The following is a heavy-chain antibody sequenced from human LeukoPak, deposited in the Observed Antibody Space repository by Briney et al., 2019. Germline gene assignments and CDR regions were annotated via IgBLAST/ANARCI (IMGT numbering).Heavy chain of an antibody. V-gene: IGHV1-18*01. CDR2: ISAYNGNT. D-gene: IGHD3-22*01. CDR3: ARDPPTYYYDSSGYYLPGDY. J-gene: IGHJ4*02. Sequence: ASVKVSCKASGYTFTSYGIGWVRQAPGQGLEWMGWISAYNGNTNYAQKLQGRVTMTTDTSTSTAYMELRSLRSDDTAVYYCARDPPTYYYDSSGYYLPGDYWGQGTLVTVSS. CDR1: GYTFTSYG.